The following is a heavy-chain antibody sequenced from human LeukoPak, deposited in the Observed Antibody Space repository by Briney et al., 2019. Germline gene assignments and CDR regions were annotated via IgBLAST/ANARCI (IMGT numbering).Heavy chain of an antibody. CDR3: ARDPYSGSYGNYYYYFMDV. V-gene: IGHV3-30*04. CDR2: ISYDGSNK. Sequence: GGSLRLSCAASGFTFSSYAMHWVRQAPGKGLEWVAVISYDGSNKYYADSVKGRFTISRDNSKNTLYLQMNSLRAEDTAVYYCARDPYSGSYGNYYYYFMDVWGKGTTVTISS. J-gene: IGHJ6*03. D-gene: IGHD1-26*01. CDR1: GFTFSSYA.